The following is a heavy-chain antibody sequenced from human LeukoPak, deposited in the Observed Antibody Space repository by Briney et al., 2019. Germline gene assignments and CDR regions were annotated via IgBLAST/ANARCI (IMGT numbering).Heavy chain of an antibody. CDR2: IYHSGST. CDR3: LKTLYSYDSSGYHAGGAFDI. CDR1: GYSISSGYY. D-gene: IGHD3-22*01. J-gene: IGHJ3*02. Sequence: SETLSLTCAVSGYSISSGYYWGWIRQPPGKGLEWIGSIYHSGSTYYNPSLKSRVTISVDTSKNQFSLKLSSVTAADTAVYYCLKTLYSYDSSGYHAGGAFDIWGQGTMVTVSS. V-gene: IGHV4-38-2*01.